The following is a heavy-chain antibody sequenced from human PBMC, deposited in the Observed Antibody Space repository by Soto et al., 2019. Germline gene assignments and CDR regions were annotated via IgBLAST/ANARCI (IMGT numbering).Heavy chain of an antibody. J-gene: IGHJ4*02. Sequence: PGGSLRLSCVVSGFPFSAYAMSWVRQAPGKGLEWVSAISGSGGSTYYADSVKGRFTISRDNSKNTLYLQMNSLRAEDTAVYYCAKGMPAAIFWGQGTLVTVSS. CDR2: ISGSGGST. D-gene: IGHD2-2*01. CDR1: GFPFSAYA. V-gene: IGHV3-23*01. CDR3: AKGMPAAIF.